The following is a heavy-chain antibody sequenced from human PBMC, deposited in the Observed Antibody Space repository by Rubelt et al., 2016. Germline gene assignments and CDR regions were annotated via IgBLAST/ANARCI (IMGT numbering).Heavy chain of an antibody. CDR1: GYTFTSYG. CDR2: ISAYNGHT. D-gene: IGHD6-6*01. Sequence: QVQLVQSGAEVKKPGASVKVSCKASGYTFTSYGISWVRQAPGQGLEWLGWISAYNGHTNYAQKLQGRVTMTTDRSTSTGYMELRSLGSDDPAVYYCAGVGALAARKIYYFDYWGQGTLVTVSS. CDR3: AGVGALAARKIYYFDY. J-gene: IGHJ4*02. V-gene: IGHV1-18*01.